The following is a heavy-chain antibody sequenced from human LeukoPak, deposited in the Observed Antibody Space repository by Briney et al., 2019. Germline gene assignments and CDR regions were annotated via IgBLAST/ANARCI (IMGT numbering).Heavy chain of an antibody. J-gene: IGHJ4*02. V-gene: IGHV3-11*01. CDR3: AKRRSVVVPAAIVATDYFDY. CDR2: ISSSGSTI. CDR1: GFTFSDYY. D-gene: IGHD2-2*02. Sequence: GGSLRLSCAASGFTFSDYYMSWIRQAPGKGLEWVSYISSSGSTIYYADSVKGRFTISRDNAKNSLYLQMNSLRAEDTAVYYCAKRRSVVVPAAIVATDYFDYWGQGTLVTVSS.